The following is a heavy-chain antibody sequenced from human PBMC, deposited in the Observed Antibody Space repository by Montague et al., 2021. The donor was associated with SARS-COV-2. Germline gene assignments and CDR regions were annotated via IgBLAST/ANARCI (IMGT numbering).Heavy chain of an antibody. CDR1: GGSISSGSYY. CDR3: ARDIAVAGLFDY. D-gene: IGHD6-19*01. J-gene: IGHJ4*02. Sequence: TLSLTFTVSGGSISSGSYYWSWIRQPAGKGLEWIGRISISGSTNYNPPLKSRVTISVDTSKNQFSLKLSSVTAADTAVYYCARDIAVAGLFDYWGQGTLVTVSS. V-gene: IGHV4-61*02. CDR2: ISISGST.